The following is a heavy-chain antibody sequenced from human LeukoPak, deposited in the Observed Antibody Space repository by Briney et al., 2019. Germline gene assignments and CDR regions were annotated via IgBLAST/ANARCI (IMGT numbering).Heavy chain of an antibody. CDR2: IQQDGSQK. CDR3: VRGTDDRRGYYYIFDY. J-gene: IGHJ4*02. CDR1: GFIFNNYC. V-gene: IGHV3-7*03. D-gene: IGHD3-22*01. Sequence: GGSLRLSCAASGFIFNNYCMTRVRQAPGEGLEWVVNIQQDGSQKYYVDSVKGRFTISRDNSKNALYLQMNSLRVEDTALYYCVRGTDDRRGYYYIFDYWGQGTLVTVSS.